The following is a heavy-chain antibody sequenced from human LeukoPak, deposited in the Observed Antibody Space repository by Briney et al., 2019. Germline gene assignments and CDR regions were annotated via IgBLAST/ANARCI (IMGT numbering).Heavy chain of an antibody. J-gene: IGHJ4*02. V-gene: IGHV4-34*01. CDR3: TRGLKLPFD. Sequence: KASETLSLTCAAYGGSFSGYCWSWIRQPPGKGLEWIGEINRSGSTDYNPSLKSRVTISVDMSKNHFSLKLSSMTAADTAVYYCTRGLKLPFDWGQGTLVTVSS. CDR2: INRSGST. CDR1: GGSFSGYC.